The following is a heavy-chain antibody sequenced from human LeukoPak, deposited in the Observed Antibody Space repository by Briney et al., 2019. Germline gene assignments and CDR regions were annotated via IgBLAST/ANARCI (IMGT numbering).Heavy chain of an antibody. CDR1: GFTFSSYG. CDR3: AKRALDCSGGSCPLLLFDY. V-gene: IGHV3-30*18. Sequence: GGSLRLSCAASGFTFSSYGVHWVRQAPCKGLEWVAVISYDGSNKYYADSVKGRFTISRDNSKNTLYLQMNSLRAEDTAVYYCAKRALDCSGGSCPLLLFDYWGQGTLVTVSS. D-gene: IGHD2-15*01. J-gene: IGHJ4*02. CDR2: ISYDGSNK.